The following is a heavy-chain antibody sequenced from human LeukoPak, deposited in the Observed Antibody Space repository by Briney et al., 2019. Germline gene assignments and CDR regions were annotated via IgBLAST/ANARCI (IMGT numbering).Heavy chain of an antibody. Sequence: VQPGGSLRLSCAASGFTFSRFWMGWVRQAPGKGLEWVANIREDGGEKCYVDSVKGRFTISRDNAKNSLYLQMNSLRAEDTAVYYCARINTAIFSSSDYWGQGTLVTVSS. CDR1: GFTFSRFW. J-gene: IGHJ4*02. D-gene: IGHD2-21*02. CDR2: IREDGGEK. V-gene: IGHV3-7*05. CDR3: ARINTAIFSSSDY.